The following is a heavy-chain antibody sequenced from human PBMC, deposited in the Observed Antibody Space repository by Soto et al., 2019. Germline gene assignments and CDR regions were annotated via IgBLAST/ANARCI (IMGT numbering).Heavy chain of an antibody. V-gene: IGHV4-39*01. CDR3: SIQDILTGYYSYYYYYGMDV. Sequence: SETLSLTCTVSGGSISSSSYYWGWIRQPPGKGLEWIGSIYYSGSTYYKPSLKSRVTISVDTSENQFSLKLSSVTAAEKAVYYCSIQDILTGYYSYYYYYGMDVWGQGTTVTVSS. CDR2: IYYSGST. CDR1: GGSISSSSYY. D-gene: IGHD3-9*01. J-gene: IGHJ6*02.